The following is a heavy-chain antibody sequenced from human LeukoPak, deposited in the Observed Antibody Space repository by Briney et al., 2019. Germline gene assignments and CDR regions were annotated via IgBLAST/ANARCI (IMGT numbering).Heavy chain of an antibody. CDR1: GGTFSSYA. Sequence: SVKVSCKASGGTFSSYAISWVRQAPGQGLEWMGGIIPIFGIANYAQKFQGRVTITADESTSTAYMELSSLRSEDTAVYYCAREMDQRGGYDSDYFDYWGQGTLVTVSS. V-gene: IGHV1-69*13. CDR2: IIPIFGIA. D-gene: IGHD5-12*01. CDR3: AREMDQRGGYDSDYFDY. J-gene: IGHJ4*02.